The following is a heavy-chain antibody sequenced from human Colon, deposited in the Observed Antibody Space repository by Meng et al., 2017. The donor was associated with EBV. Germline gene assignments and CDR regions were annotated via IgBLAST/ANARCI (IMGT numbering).Heavy chain of an antibody. J-gene: IGHJ5*02. CDR2: INHSGST. Sequence: QVQLQQWGARLLKPSENLSLPCAVYGGSFSGYYWTWIRQPPGKGLEWIGEINHSGSTNYNPSLKSRVTISVDTSKNQFSLKLSSVTAADTAVYYCARGLAWFRELLSINWFDPWGQGTLVTVSS. CDR3: ARGLAWFRELLSINWFDP. D-gene: IGHD3-10*01. CDR1: GGSFSGYY. V-gene: IGHV4-34*02.